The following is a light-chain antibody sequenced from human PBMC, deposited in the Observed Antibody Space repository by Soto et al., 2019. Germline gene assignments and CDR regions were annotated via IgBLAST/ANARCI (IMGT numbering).Light chain of an antibody. CDR2: DAS. J-gene: IGKJ1*01. V-gene: IGKV3D-20*02. CDR1: QSVTSSY. Sequence: VLTQSPGTLSLSPGERATLSCRASQSVTSSYLAWYQQKPGQAPRLLIYDASNRATGIPARFSGSGSGTDFTLTISSLEPEDFAVYYCQQRSNWWTFGQGTKVEIK. CDR3: QQRSNWWT.